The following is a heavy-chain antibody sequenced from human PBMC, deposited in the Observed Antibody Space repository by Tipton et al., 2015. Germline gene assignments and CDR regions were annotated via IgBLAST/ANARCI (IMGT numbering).Heavy chain of an antibody. Sequence: QSGAEVKKPGESLKISCKGSGYIFTSFWIGWVRQMPGKGLEWMGTIYPGDSETRYTPSFQGQVTISADKSITTAYLQWLSLKASDPAMYYCVRRARRVGSHSYPYYFDYWGQGTLVPVSS. D-gene: IGHD1-26*01. CDR3: VRRARRVGSHSYPYYFDY. V-gene: IGHV5-51*01. CDR1: GYIFTSFW. CDR2: IYPGDSET. J-gene: IGHJ4*02.